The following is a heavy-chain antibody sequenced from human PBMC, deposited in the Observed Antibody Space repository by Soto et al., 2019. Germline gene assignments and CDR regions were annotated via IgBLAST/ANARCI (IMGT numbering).Heavy chain of an antibody. CDR1: GYTFNSFY. D-gene: IGHD5-18*01. V-gene: IGHV1-46*02. Sequence: ASVKVSGKASGYTFNSFYMPWVPQAPGQGLEWMGIINPSGGSTSYAQKFQGRVTMTRDTSTSTVYMELSSLRSEDTAVYYCARGVRRIQLWLRSPLGYYYYGMDVWGQGTTVTVSS. J-gene: IGHJ6*02. CDR2: INPSGGST. CDR3: ARGVRRIQLWLRSPLGYYYYGMDV.